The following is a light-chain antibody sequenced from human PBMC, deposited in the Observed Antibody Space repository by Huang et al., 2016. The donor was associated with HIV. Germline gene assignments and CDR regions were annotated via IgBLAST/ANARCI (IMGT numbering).Light chain of an antibody. Sequence: EIVLTQSPGTLFLSPGERATLSCRASQSVGSRYLAWYQQKPGQAPRLLIYGASDRATGSPDRFSGSGSGTDFTLTISRLGHEDLAVYYCQQYGTSRIFTFGPGTRVDIK. J-gene: IGKJ3*01. CDR2: GAS. V-gene: IGKV3-20*01. CDR1: QSVGSRY. CDR3: QQYGTSRIFT.